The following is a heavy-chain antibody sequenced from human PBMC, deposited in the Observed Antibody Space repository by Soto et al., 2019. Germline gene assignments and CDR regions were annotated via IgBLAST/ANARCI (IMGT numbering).Heavy chain of an antibody. V-gene: IGHV5-51*07. CDR3: ARSGYSGYRFRAYGMDV. J-gene: IGHJ6*02. Sequence: PGESLKISCKGSGYSFTSYWIGWVHQMPGKGLEWMGIIYPGDSDTRYSPSFQGQVTISADKSISTAYLQWSSLKASDTAMYYCARSGYSGYRFRAYGMDVWGQGTTDTVSS. CDR1: GYSFTSYW. CDR2: IYPGDSDT. D-gene: IGHD5-12*01.